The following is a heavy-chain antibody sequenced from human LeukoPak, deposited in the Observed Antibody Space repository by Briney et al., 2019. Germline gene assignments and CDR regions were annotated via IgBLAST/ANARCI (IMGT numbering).Heavy chain of an antibody. D-gene: IGHD6-19*01. CDR3: ARGSPTLYSSGWYGY. CDR1: GYTFTSYG. J-gene: IGHJ4*02. V-gene: IGHV1-18*01. CDR2: ISAYNGNT. Sequence: DSVKVSCKASGYTFTSYGITWVRQTPGQGLEWMGWISAYNGNTNYAQQLQGRVTMTTDTSTSTAYLELRTLRSDDTAVYYCARGSPTLYSSGWYGYWGQGTLVTVSS.